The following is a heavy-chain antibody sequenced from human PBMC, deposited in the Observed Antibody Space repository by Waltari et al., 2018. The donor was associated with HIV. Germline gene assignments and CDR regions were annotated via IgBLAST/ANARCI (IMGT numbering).Heavy chain of an antibody. CDR3: ARASHYIEFSTFDGDYYFDV. Sequence: VQLVESGGGSIKTGGSLSLSCTVSGYSVSNHWMDWVRQGPGKGLVWVARLNSDGSSRNYADAVKGRFVISRDNARNTVYLQLNSLRVEDTAMYFCARASHYIEFSTFDGDYYFDVWGRGTRVAVSS. CDR1: GYSVSNHW. CDR2: LNSDGSSR. D-gene: IGHD2-15*01. V-gene: IGHV3-74*01. J-gene: IGHJ4*02.